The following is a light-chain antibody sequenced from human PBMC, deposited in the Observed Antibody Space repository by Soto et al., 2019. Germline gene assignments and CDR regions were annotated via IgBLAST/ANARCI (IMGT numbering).Light chain of an antibody. V-gene: IGKV3-15*01. CDR3: QQYYNWWT. CDR2: GTS. Sequence: EILMTQSPATLSVSPGERATLSCRASQSVSSSLAWYQQKPGQAPRLLIYGTSTRATGIPARFSGSGSGTEFTLTISGLQSEDFAVYYCQQYYNWWTLGQGTKVDIK. CDR1: QSVSSS. J-gene: IGKJ1*01.